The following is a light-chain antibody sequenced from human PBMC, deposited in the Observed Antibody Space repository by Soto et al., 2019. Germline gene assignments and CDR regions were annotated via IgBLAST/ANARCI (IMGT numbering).Light chain of an antibody. CDR2: EDN. Sequence: NFMLTQPHSVSESPGKTVTISCTGSSGSIASNYVQWYQQRPGSAPTTVIYEDNQRPSGVPDRFSGSIDSSSNSASLTISGLKTEDEADDYCQSYDSSNQVFGGGTKLTVL. J-gene: IGLJ3*02. CDR3: QSYDSSNQV. V-gene: IGLV6-57*02. CDR1: SGSIASNY.